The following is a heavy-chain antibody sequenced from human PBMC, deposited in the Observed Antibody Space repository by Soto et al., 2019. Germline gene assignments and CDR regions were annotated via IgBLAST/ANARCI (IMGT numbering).Heavy chain of an antibody. J-gene: IGHJ4*02. Sequence: PSETLSLTCTVSGASVSSGDYYWSCIRQPPGKGLEWIGYIYSSGGSYYNPSLKGRLTISIDTSTNQFSLKLNSVTVADTAIYYCVGTGTTDDYWGRGTLVTVSS. D-gene: IGHD1-1*01. CDR3: VGTGTTDDY. CDR2: IYSSGGS. CDR1: GASVSSGDYY. V-gene: IGHV4-30-4*01.